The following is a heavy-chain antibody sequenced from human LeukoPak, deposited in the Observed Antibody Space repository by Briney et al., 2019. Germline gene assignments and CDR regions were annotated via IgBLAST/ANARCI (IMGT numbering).Heavy chain of an antibody. D-gene: IGHD1-1*01. CDR1: GFTLSSHW. J-gene: IGHJ4*02. CDR3: ATGGHYHGD. V-gene: IGHV3-7*05. CDR2: INQDGSEK. Sequence: HTGGSLRLSCVASGFTLSSHWMSWVRQGPGKGPEWVTNINQDGSEKNYVDSVKGRFTISRDNAKNSLYLEMNSLRSEDTAVYHCATGGHYHGDWGQGTLVTVSS.